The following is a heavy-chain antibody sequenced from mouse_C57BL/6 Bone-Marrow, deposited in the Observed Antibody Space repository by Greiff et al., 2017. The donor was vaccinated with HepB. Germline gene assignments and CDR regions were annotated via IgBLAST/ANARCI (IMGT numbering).Heavy chain of an antibody. CDR2: IYPGSGST. V-gene: IGHV1-55*01. CDR3: ARMGNSVWDEFAY. J-gene: IGHJ3*01. Sequence: QVQLQQPGAELVKPGASVKMSCKASGYTFTSYWITWVKQRPGQGLEWIGDIYPGSGSTNYYEKFKSKATLTVDTSSSTAYMQLSSLTSEDSAVYYCARMGNSVWDEFAYWGQGTLVTVSA. D-gene: IGHD4-1*01. CDR1: GYTFTSYW.